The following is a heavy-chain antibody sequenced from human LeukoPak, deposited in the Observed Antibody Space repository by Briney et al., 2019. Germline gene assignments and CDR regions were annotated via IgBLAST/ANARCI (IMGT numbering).Heavy chain of an antibody. CDR1: GFTFSNYE. V-gene: IGHV3-48*03. Sequence: GGSLRLSCAVSGFTFSNYEMNWVRQAPGPGLERVAYISSSGSTKSYADSVKGRFTISRDNAKNSLYLQMNSLRVEDTGVYYCARGPAYTYGLDYYYYMDVWGKGTTFTVSS. J-gene: IGHJ6*03. CDR3: ARGPAYTYGLDYYYYMDV. CDR2: ISSSGSTK. D-gene: IGHD5-18*01.